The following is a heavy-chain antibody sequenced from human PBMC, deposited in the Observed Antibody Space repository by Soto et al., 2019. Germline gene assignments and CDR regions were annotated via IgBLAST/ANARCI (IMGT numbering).Heavy chain of an antibody. CDR2: IYYNGST. CDR1: GLTISSASYY. D-gene: IGHD6-13*01. J-gene: IGHJ4*02. Sequence: QVLLQESGPGLMKPSQTLSLTCTVSGLTISSASYYWSWIRQHPGKGLEWVGNIYYNGSTYYRPSLTSRVTLWVDTSKNQFSLRLASVPAADTAVYYCARYRISGSWSKFDYWGQGTLVTVSS. V-gene: IGHV4-31*03. CDR3: ARYRISGSWSKFDY.